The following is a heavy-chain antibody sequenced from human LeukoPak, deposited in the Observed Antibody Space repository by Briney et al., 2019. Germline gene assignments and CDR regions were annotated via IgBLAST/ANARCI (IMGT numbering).Heavy chain of an antibody. CDR1: GGTFSSYA. D-gene: IGHD3-9*01. V-gene: IGHV1-69*13. CDR2: IIPIFGTA. CDR3: ARDRQRYSNWFDP. J-gene: IGHJ5*02. Sequence: ASVKVSCKASGGTFSSYAISWVRQAPGQGLEWMGGIIPIFGTANYAQKFQGRVTITADESTSTAYMELSSLRSEGTAVYYCARDRQRYSNWFDPWGQGTLVTVSS.